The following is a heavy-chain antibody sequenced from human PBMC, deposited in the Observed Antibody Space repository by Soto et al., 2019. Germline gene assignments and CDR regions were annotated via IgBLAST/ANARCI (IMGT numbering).Heavy chain of an antibody. CDR2: IYYSGST. Sequence: PSETLSITCTVSGGSISSGGYNWTWIRQHPGKGLEWIGYIYYSGSTYYNPSIKSRVTISVDTSKNQFSLKLSSVTAADTAVYYCAKEINGRELRGRPWFDPWGQGTRVTVSS. CDR1: GGSISSGGYN. D-gene: IGHD1-26*01. V-gene: IGHV4-31*03. CDR3: AKEINGRELRGRPWFDP. J-gene: IGHJ5*02.